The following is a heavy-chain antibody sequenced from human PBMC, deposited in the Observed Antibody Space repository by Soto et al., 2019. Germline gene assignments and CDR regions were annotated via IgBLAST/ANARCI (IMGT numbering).Heavy chain of an antibody. CDR2: INPNSGGT. CDR1: GYTFTGYY. Sequence: ASVKVSCKASGYTFTGYYMHWVRQAPGQGLEWMGWINPNSGGTNYAQKFQGWVTMTRDTSISTAYMELSRLRSDDTAVYYCARGNALGYCSGGSCYAGRAFDIWGQGPMVTVS. J-gene: IGHJ3*02. V-gene: IGHV1-2*04. CDR3: ARGNALGYCSGGSCYAGRAFDI. D-gene: IGHD2-15*01.